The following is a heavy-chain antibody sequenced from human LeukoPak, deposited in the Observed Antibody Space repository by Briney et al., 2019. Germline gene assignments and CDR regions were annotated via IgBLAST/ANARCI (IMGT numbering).Heavy chain of an antibody. CDR3: ARRIAAAGTVFDY. CDR2: IYPDDSDT. CDR1: GYRFTSYW. J-gene: IGHJ4*02. V-gene: IGHV5-51*01. D-gene: IGHD6-13*01. Sequence: GASLEISFQGSGYRFTSYWIGWVRQMPGKGLEWMGIIYPDDSDTRYSPSFQGQVTISADKSISTAYLQWISLQASDTAMYYCARRIAAAGTVFDYWGRGTLVTVSS.